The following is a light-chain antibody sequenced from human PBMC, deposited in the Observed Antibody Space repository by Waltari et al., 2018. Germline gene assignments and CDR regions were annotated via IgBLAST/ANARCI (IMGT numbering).Light chain of an antibody. V-gene: IGKV4-1*01. CDR2: WAT. CDR3: QQYYSTPLT. Sequence: DIVMTQSPDSLAVSLGERATINCKSSQSVLNISNNKNYLAWYQQKPGQPPKLLTYWATTREAWVPDRLGGSGSGTDFTHTISSLQAEDVAVYYCQQYYSTPLTFGGGTKVEIK. J-gene: IGKJ4*01. CDR1: QSVLNISNNKNY.